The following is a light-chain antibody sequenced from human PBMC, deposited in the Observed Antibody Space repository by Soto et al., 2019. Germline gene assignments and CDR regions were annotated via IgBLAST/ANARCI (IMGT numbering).Light chain of an antibody. V-gene: IGKV1-39*01. CDR1: QSISSY. J-gene: IGKJ1*01. Sequence: DIQMTQSPSSLSASVGDRITITCRASQSISSYLNWYQQKPGKAPKLLIYAASSLQSGVPSRFTGTGSGTHFTLTISSLQPEDFATYYCQQSYSTLVTFGQGTKVDI. CDR3: QQSYSTLVT. CDR2: AAS.